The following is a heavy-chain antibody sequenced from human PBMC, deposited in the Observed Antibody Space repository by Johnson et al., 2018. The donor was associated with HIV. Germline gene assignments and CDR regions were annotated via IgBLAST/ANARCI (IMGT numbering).Heavy chain of an antibody. D-gene: IGHD3-22*01. CDR1: GFTFSSYG. J-gene: IGHJ3*02. V-gene: IGHV3-30*02. CDR3: ARVGVDYYDRGATYQNAFDI. Sequence: VQLVESGGGVVQPGGSLRLSCAASGFTFSSYGMHWVRQAPGKGLEWVAFIRYDGSNKYYADAVKGRFTISRDNSKNTLYLQMNSLSAEDTAVYYCARVGVDYYDRGATYQNAFDIWGQGTMVTVSS. CDR2: IRYDGSNK.